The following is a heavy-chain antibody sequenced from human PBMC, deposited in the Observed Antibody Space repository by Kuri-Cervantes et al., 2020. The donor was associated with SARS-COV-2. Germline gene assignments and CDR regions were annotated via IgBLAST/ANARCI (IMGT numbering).Heavy chain of an antibody. V-gene: IGHV4-59*12. D-gene: IGHD5-12*01. CDR1: GGSISSYY. Sequence: GSLRLSCTVPGGSISSYYWSWIRQPPGKGLEWIGYIYYSGSTNYNPSLKSRVTISVDTSKNQFSLKLSSVTAADTAVYYCARIRLRIFDYWGQGTLVTVSS. CDR3: ARIRLRIFDY. J-gene: IGHJ4*02. CDR2: IYYSGST.